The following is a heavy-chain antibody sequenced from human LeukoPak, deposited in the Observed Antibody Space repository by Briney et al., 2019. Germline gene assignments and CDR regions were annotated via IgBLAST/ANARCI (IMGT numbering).Heavy chain of an antibody. V-gene: IGHV4-34*01. CDR2: INHSGST. D-gene: IGHD2/OR15-2a*01. CDR3: ARGSKNSYYYYGMDV. J-gene: IGHJ6*04. Sequence: SETLSLTCAVYGGSFSGYYRSWIRQPPGKGLEWIGEINHSGSTNYNPSLKSRVTISVDTSKNQFSLKLSSVTAADTAVYYCARGSKNSYYYYGMDVWGKGTTVTVSS. CDR1: GGSFSGYY.